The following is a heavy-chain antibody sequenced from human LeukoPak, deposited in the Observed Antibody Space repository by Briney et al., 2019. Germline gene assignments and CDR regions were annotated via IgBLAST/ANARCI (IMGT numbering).Heavy chain of an antibody. CDR2: ISYDGSNK. J-gene: IGHJ4*02. Sequence: GGSLRLSCAASGFTFSSYAMHWVRQAPGKGLEWVAVISYDGSNKYYSDSVNGRFTISTDNSKNTLYLQMNSLRAEDTAVYYCARGGGQYDSSVYFVRFDYWGQGTLVTVSS. V-gene: IGHV3-30*01. D-gene: IGHD3-22*01. CDR1: GFTFSSYA. CDR3: ARGGGQYDSSVYFVRFDY.